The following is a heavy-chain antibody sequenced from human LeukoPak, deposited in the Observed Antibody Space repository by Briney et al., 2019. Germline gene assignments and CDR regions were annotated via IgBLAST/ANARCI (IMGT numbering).Heavy chain of an antibody. J-gene: IGHJ6*02. CDR3: AWDIVVVPAAPYGMDV. Sequence: GGSLRLSCAASGFTFSSFSMNWVRQAPGKGLEWVSSISTRSDYIYYADSVKGRFTISRDNAKNSLYLQMNSLRAEDTAVYYCAWDIVVVPAAPYGMDVWGQGTTVTVSS. V-gene: IGHV3-21*01. CDR1: GFTFSSFS. CDR2: ISTRSDYI. D-gene: IGHD2-2*01.